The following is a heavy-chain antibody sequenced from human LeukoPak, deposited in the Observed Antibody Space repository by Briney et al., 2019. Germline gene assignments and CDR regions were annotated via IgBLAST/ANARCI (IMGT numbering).Heavy chain of an antibody. CDR1: GYSFTDYY. Sequence: GAAVKVSCKASGYSFTDYYIRWVRQAPGQGLEWVGLIHPNSGDTFYAQKFRGRVTMTRDTSINTAYMELDRLTSDDTAVYYCARDYTGSYTHWAQGTLVTV. J-gene: IGHJ4*02. CDR2: IHPNSGDT. CDR3: ARDYTGSYTH. V-gene: IGHV1-2*06. D-gene: IGHD1-26*01.